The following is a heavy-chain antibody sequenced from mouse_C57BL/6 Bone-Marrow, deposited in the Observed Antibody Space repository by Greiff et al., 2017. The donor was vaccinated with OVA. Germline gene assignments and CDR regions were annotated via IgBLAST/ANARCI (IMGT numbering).Heavy chain of an antibody. CDR2: INPNNGGT. CDR1: GYTFTDYY. D-gene: IGHD4-1*01. Sequence: VQLQQSGPELVKPGASVKISCKASGYTFTDYYMNWVKQSHGKSLEWIGDINPNNGGTSYNQKFKGKATLTVDKSSSTAYMELRSLTSEDSAVYYCARNWEYFDYWGQGTTLTVSS. V-gene: IGHV1-26*01. J-gene: IGHJ2*01. CDR3: ARNWEYFDY.